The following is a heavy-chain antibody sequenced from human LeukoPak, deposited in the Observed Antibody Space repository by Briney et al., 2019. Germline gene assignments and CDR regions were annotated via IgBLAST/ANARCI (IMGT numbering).Heavy chain of an antibody. V-gene: IGHV4-4*07. J-gene: IGHJ4*02. CDR2: IHASGTT. D-gene: IGHD5-12*01. CDR3: ARPQGVASVWDFDY. Sequence: SETLSLTCTVSGGSISSFYWSWIRQPAGKGLEWIGRIHASGTTNYNPSLKSRVTISVDTSKNQFSLKVRSVTAADTAVYYCARPQGVASVWDFDYWGQGTLVTVSS. CDR1: GGSISSFY.